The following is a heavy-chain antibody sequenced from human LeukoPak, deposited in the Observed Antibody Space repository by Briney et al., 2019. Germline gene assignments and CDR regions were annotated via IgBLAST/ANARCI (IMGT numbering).Heavy chain of an antibody. CDR1: GYSFTSNY. CDR3: AKGNMEGPVVMFDY. J-gene: IGHJ4*02. CDR2: IYPRDGST. D-gene: IGHD2-2*01. V-gene: IGHV1-46*01. Sequence: ASVKVSCKASGYSFTSNYIHWVRQAPGQGLEWMGMIYPRDGSTSYAQKFQGRVTVTRDTSTSTVHMELSGLRSEDTAVYYCAKGNMEGPVVMFDYWGQGTLVTVSS.